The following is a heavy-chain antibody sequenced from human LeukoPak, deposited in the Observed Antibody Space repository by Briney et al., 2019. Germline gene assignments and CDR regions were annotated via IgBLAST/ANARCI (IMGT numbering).Heavy chain of an antibody. CDR2: INPNSGGT. CDR3: ARIYDSSGYYPERHAFDI. V-gene: IGHV1-2*04. Sequence: ASVKVSCKASGYTFTGYYMHWVRQAPGQGLEWMGWINPNSGGTNYAQKFQGWVTMTRDTSISTAYMELSRLRSDDTAVYYCARIYDSSGYYPERHAFDIWGQGTMVTVSS. D-gene: IGHD3-22*01. CDR1: GYTFTGYY. J-gene: IGHJ3*02.